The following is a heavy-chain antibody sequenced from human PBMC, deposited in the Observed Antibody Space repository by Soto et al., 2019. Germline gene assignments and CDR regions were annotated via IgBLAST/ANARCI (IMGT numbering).Heavy chain of an antibody. Sequence: PSETLSLTCTVSGGSISSYYWSWIRQPPGKGLEWIGYIYYSGSTNYNPSLKSRVTISVDTSKNQFSLKLSSVTAADTAVYYCAGYYDSSGYFGSWGQGTLVTVSS. CDR1: GGSISSYY. D-gene: IGHD3-22*01. V-gene: IGHV4-59*01. CDR2: IYYSGST. J-gene: IGHJ5*02. CDR3: AGYYDSSGYFGS.